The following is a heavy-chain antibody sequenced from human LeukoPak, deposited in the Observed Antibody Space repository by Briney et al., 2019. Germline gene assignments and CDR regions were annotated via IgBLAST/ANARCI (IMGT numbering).Heavy chain of an antibody. CDR2: ISSSSSYI. D-gene: IGHD3-3*01. J-gene: IGHJ6*02. V-gene: IGHV3-21*01. CDR3: ARDYGPYDFWSGYSYYYYYGMDV. Sequence: PGGSLRLSCAASGFTFSSYGMHWVRQAPGKGLEWVSSISSSSSYIYYADSVKGRFTISRDNAKNSLYLQMNSLRAEDTAVYYCARDYGPYDFWSGYSYYYYYGMDVWGQGTTVTVSS. CDR1: GFTFSSYG.